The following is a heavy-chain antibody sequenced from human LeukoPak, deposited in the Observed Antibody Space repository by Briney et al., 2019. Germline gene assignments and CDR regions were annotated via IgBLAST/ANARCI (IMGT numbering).Heavy chain of an antibody. CDR1: GFTFSSYD. Sequence: GGSLRLSCAASGFTFSSYDMHWVRQATGKGLEWVSAIGTAGDTYYPGSVKGRFTISRDNSKNTLYLQMNSLRAEDTAVYYCAKDVRAHDYDFWSGYFDYWGQGTLVTVSS. CDR3: AKDVRAHDYDFWSGYFDY. J-gene: IGHJ4*02. V-gene: IGHV3-13*01. CDR2: IGTAGDT. D-gene: IGHD3-3*01.